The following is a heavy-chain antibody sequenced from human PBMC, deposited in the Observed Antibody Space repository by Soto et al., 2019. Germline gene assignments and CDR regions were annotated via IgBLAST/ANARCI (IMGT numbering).Heavy chain of an antibody. D-gene: IGHD6-6*01. CDR1: GYSFTSYW. V-gene: IGHV5-51*01. Sequence: PGESLKISCKGSGYSFTSYWIGWVRQMPGKGLEWMGIIYPGDSDTRYSPSFQGQVTISADKSISTAYLQWSSLKASDTAMYYCASASIATNGLYYYYGMDVWGQGTTVTVSS. J-gene: IGHJ6*02. CDR2: IYPGDSDT. CDR3: ASASIATNGLYYYYGMDV.